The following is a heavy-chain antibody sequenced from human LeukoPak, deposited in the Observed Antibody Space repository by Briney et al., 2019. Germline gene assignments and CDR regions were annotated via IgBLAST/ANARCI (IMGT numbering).Heavy chain of an antibody. D-gene: IGHD3-22*01. V-gene: IGHV4-59*11. CDR1: GDSISSHY. J-gene: IGHJ4*02. CDR3: ARLYYDSSGQYYFDY. CDR2: VYYSGST. Sequence: SETLPFTCTVSGDSISSHYWSWIRQPPGKGLEWIGYVYYSGSTNYNPSLKSRVTISVDTSKNQFSLKLSSVTAADAAMYYCARLYYDSSGQYYFDYWGQGTLVTVSS.